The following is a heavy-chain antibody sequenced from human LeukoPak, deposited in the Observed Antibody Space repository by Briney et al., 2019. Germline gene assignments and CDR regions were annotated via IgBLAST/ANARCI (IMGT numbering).Heavy chain of an antibody. D-gene: IGHD3-22*01. CDR1: GGSFSGYY. J-gene: IGHJ6*03. V-gene: IGHV4-34*01. Sequence: SETLSLTCAVYGGSFSGYYWTWIRQAPGKGLEWIGEINPSGRISYNPSLKSQLTISVDASKNQFSLNLRSLTAADTAAYYCARGRQEVSMIVVVMTAVSYYLDVWGKGTTVTVS. CDR2: INPSGRI. CDR3: ARGRQEVSMIVVVMTAVSYYLDV.